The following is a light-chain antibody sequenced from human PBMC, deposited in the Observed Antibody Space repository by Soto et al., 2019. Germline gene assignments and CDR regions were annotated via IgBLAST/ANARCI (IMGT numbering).Light chain of an antibody. CDR3: SSYTSSSILMV. CDR2: DVS. Sequence: QSALTQPASVSGSPGQSITISCTGTSSDVGGYNYVSWYQQHPGKAPKLMIYDVSNRPSGVSNRFSGSKSGNTASLTISGLQAEDEAYYYCSSYTSSSILMVFGTGTKATVL. V-gene: IGLV2-14*01. CDR1: SSDVGGYNY. J-gene: IGLJ1*01.